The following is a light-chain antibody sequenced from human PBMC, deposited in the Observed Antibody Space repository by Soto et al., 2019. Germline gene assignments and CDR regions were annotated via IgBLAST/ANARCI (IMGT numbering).Light chain of an antibody. CDR2: DAS. V-gene: IGKV3-11*01. CDR3: QQRSDWPPLT. J-gene: IGKJ4*01. Sequence: EIVLTQSPATLSLSPGERATLSCRASQSVSNYLAWYQQKPGQAPRLLIYDASNRATGIPARFSGSGSGTDIPLTISSLAPEDVAVYYCQQRSDWPPLTFGGGTKVEIK. CDR1: QSVSNY.